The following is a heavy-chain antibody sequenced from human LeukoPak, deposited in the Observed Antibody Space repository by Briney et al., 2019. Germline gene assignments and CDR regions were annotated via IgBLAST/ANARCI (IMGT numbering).Heavy chain of an antibody. V-gene: IGHV3-23*01. CDR2: ISSSGGST. CDR3: AKASVGTYYRLNEYYFDY. D-gene: IGHD1-26*01. CDR1: GFTFSSYA. J-gene: IGHJ4*02. Sequence: PGGSLRLSCAASGFTFSSYAMSWVRQAPGKGLEWVSAISSSGGSTYYADSVKGRFTISRDNSKNTLYLQMNSLRAEDTAVYYCAKASVGTYYRLNEYYFDYWGQGTLVTVSS.